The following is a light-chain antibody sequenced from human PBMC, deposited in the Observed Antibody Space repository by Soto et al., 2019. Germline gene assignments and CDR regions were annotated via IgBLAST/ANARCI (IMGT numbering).Light chain of an antibody. J-gene: IGKJ2*01. CDR1: QSVCNSY. Sequence: ESGFTQSPGTLSLSPGERATLSCRASQSVCNSYFGWYQQKPGQAPRLLIYGISNRATGIPDRFSGSGSGTDFTLTISRLEPEDFVVYYCQQYSSLPHTFGQGTKLEVK. CDR3: QQYSSLPHT. V-gene: IGKV3-20*01. CDR2: GIS.